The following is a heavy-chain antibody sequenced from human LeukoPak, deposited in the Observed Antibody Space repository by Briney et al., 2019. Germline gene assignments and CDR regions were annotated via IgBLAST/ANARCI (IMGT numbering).Heavy chain of an antibody. CDR3: ARDPYYDSSGYYYIFSYFDL. D-gene: IGHD3-22*01. V-gene: IGHV4-34*01. CDR2: INHSGST. Sequence: SETLSLTCAVYGGSFSGYYWSWIRQPPGKGLEWSGEINHSGSTNYNPSLKSRVTISVDTSKNQFSLKLSSVTAADTAVYYCARDPYYDSSGYYYIFSYFDLWGRGTLVTVSS. CDR1: GGSFSGYY. J-gene: IGHJ2*01.